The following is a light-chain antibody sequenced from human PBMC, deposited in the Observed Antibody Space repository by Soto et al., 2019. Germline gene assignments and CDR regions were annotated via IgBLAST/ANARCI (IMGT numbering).Light chain of an antibody. CDR3: QQYGSSPQT. CDR1: QSVSSTY. CDR2: GAS. Sequence: EIVLTQSPGTLSLSPGERATLSCRASQSVSSTYLAWYQHKPGQAPRLLIYGASSRATGIPDRFTGSGSGTDFTLNISRLEPEDFAVYYCQQYGSSPQTFGQGTKVEIK. J-gene: IGKJ1*01. V-gene: IGKV3-20*01.